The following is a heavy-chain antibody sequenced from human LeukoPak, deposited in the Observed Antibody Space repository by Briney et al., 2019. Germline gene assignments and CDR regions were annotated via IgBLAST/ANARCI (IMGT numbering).Heavy chain of an antibody. D-gene: IGHD4-11*01. CDR1: GFTFSNYG. CDR3: AREAPETTVSSNVFDY. Sequence: GGSLRLSCAASGFTFSNYGIHWVRQAPGKGLEWVAVIWYDGSNKYYADSVKGRITISRDNSKNTLYLQMNSLRAEDTAVYYCAREAPETTVSSNVFDYWGQGTLVTVSS. V-gene: IGHV3-33*01. J-gene: IGHJ4*02. CDR2: IWYDGSNK.